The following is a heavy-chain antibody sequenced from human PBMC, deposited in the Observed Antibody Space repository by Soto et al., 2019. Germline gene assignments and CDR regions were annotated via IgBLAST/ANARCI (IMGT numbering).Heavy chain of an antibody. J-gene: IGHJ5*02. D-gene: IGHD6-19*01. CDR1: GGSISSGDYY. Sequence: TLSLTCTVSGGSISSGDYYWSWIRQPPGKGLEWIGYIYYSGSTYYNPSLKSRVTISVDTSKNQFSLKLSSVTAADTAVYYCTSHQWLVQGPSCCFDPCGQGTLVSVSS. V-gene: IGHV4-30-4*01. CDR3: TSHQWLVQGPSCCFDP. CDR2: IYYSGST.